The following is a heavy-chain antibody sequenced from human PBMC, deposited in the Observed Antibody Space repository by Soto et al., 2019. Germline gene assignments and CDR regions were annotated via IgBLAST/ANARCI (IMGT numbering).Heavy chain of an antibody. CDR1: GFTFSSYG. Sequence: GGSLRLSCAASGFTFSSYGMHWVRQAPGKGLEWVAVISYDGSNKYYADSVKGRFTISRDNSKNTLYLQMNSLRAEDTAVYYCAKGLGPAYYYGMDVWGQGTTVTVSS. CDR2: ISYDGSNK. CDR3: AKGLGPAYYYGMDV. V-gene: IGHV3-30*18. J-gene: IGHJ6*02.